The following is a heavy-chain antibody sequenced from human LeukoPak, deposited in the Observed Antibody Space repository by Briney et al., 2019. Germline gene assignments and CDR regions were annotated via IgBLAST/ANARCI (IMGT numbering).Heavy chain of an antibody. CDR1: GYIFTTHW. J-gene: IGHJ4*02. V-gene: IGHV5-51*01. CDR2: IYPGDSDT. CDR3: VSLGDYGGIIDY. D-gene: IGHD4-23*01. Sequence: GESLKISCEASGYIFTTHWIGWVRQMPGKGLEWMGIIYPGDSDTRYSPSFQGQVIISADKSISTAYLQWSSLKASDTAMYYCVSLGDYGGIIDYWGQGTLVTVSS.